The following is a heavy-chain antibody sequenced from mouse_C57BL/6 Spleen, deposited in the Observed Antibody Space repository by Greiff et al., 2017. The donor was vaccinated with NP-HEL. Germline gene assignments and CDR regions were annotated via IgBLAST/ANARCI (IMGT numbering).Heavy chain of an antibody. J-gene: IGHJ3*01. Sequence: VTLKECGAELVKPGASVKLSCTASGFNIKDYYMHWVKQRTEQGLEWIGRIDPEDGETKYAPKFQGKATITADTSSNTAYLQLSSLTSEDTAVYYCASYGNRAWFAYWGQGTLVTVSA. CDR2: IDPEDGET. CDR3: ASYGNRAWFAY. V-gene: IGHV14-2*01. CDR1: GFNIKDYY. D-gene: IGHD2-1*01.